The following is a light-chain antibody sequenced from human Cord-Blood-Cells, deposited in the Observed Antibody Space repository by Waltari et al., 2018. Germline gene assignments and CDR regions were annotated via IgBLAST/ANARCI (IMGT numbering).Light chain of an antibody. V-gene: IGKV1-33*01. J-gene: IGKJ2*01. Sequence: DIQMTQSPSSLPASVVDRLTITRQASQDISNYLNWYQQKPGKAPKLLIYDASNLETGVPSRFSGSGSGTDFTFTISSLQPEDIATYYCQQYDNLPYTFGQGTKLEIK. CDR1: QDISNY. CDR3: QQYDNLPYT. CDR2: DAS.